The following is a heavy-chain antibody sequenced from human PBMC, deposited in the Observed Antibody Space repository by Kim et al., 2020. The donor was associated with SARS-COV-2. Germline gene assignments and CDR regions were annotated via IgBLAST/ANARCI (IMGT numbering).Heavy chain of an antibody. CDR2: ISGHNGNT. J-gene: IGHJ4*02. CDR1: GYPLINYG. V-gene: IGHV1-18*01. CDR3: ARGFDILAAPWDY. D-gene: IGHD3-9*01. Sequence: ASVKVSCKASGYPLINYGISWVRQAPGQGLDWMGWISGHNGNTNYAQKLQGRVTMTTDTSTSTAYMELRSLRSDDTAMYYCARGFDILAAPWDYWGQGTLVTVSS.